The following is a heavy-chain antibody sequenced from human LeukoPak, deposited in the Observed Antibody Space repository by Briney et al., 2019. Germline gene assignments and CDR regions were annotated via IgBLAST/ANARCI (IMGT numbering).Heavy chain of an antibody. J-gene: IGHJ4*02. CDR1: GFTFSSYW. Sequence: GGSLRLSCAASGFTFSSYWMSWVRQAPGKGLEWVANIKQDGSEKYYVDSVKGRFTISRDNAKNSLYLQTNSLRAEDTAVYYCARSLWSLEYDILTGYYSKAHYFDYWGQGTLVTVSS. CDR3: ARSLWSLEYDILTGYYSKAHYFDY. CDR2: IKQDGSEK. D-gene: IGHD3-9*01. V-gene: IGHV3-7*01.